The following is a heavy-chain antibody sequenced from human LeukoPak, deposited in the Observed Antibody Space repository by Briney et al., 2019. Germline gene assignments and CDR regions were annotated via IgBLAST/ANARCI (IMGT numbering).Heavy chain of an antibody. CDR2: IRSKAYGGTT. D-gene: IGHD3-3*01. V-gene: IGHV3-49*04. CDR1: GFTFSSYW. CDR3: TRDRGTYYDFWSGYYIFDY. J-gene: IGHJ4*02. Sequence: GGSLRLSCAASGFTFSSYWMSWVRQAPGKGLEWVGFIRSKAYGGTTEYAASVKGRFTISRGDSKSIAYLQMNSLKTEDTAVYYCTRDRGTYYDFWSGYYIFDYWGQGTLVTVSS.